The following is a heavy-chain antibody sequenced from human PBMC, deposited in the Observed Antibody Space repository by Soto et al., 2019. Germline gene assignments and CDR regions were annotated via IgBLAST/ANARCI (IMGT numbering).Heavy chain of an antibody. Sequence: PGESLKISCKGSGYSFTSYWIGWVRQMPGKGLEWMGIIYPGDSDTRYSPSFQGQVTISADKSISTAYLQWSSLKASDTAMYYCARFLTITVTSYYYYYYGMDVWGQGTTVTVSS. J-gene: IGHJ6*02. CDR2: IYPGDSDT. V-gene: IGHV5-51*01. CDR1: GYSFTSYW. CDR3: ARFLTITVTSYYYYYYGMDV. D-gene: IGHD4-17*01.